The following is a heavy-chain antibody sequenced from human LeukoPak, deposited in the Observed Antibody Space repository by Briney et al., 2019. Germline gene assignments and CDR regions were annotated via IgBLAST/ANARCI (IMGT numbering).Heavy chain of an antibody. Sequence: ASVKVSCKASGYTFTSYGINWVRQATGQGLEWMGWMNPNSGNTGYAQKFQGRVTMTRNTSISTAYMELSSLRSEDTAVYYCARGGDDSSGYYYGNAFDIWGQGTMVTVSS. V-gene: IGHV1-8*01. CDR3: ARGGDDSSGYYYGNAFDI. D-gene: IGHD3-22*01. J-gene: IGHJ3*02. CDR2: MNPNSGNT. CDR1: GYTFTSYG.